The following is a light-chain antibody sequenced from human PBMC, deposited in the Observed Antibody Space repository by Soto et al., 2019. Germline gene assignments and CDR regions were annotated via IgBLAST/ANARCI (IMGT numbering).Light chain of an antibody. V-gene: IGKV3-20*01. CDR2: GAS. CDR1: QTVRSNF. Sequence: IVLTQSPGTLSLSPGEKATLSCRASQTVRSNFLAWYQQQPGPAPRLLIFGASTRATGIPDRFSGSGSGTDFTLTISRLEPEDSAVYICHQYGYGADTFGQGTKLEIK. CDR3: HQYGYGADT. J-gene: IGKJ2*01.